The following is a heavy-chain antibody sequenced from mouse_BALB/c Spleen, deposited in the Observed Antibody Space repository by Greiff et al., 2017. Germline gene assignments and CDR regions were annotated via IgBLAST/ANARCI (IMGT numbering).Heavy chain of an antibody. D-gene: IGHD2-4*01. CDR2: IYPGDGDT. J-gene: IGHJ2*01. V-gene: IGHV1-87*01. CDR1: GYTFTSYW. Sequence: VQLQQSGAELARPGASVKLSCKASGYTFTSYWMQWVKQRPGQGLEWIGAIYPGDGDTRYTQKFKGKATLTADKSSSTAYMQLSSLASEDSAVYYCVYYDYDENYWGQGTTLTVSS. CDR3: VYYDYDENY.